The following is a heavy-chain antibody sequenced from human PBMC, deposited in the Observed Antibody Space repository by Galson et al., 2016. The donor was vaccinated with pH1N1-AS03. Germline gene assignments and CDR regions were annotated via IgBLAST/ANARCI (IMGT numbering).Heavy chain of an antibody. D-gene: IGHD5-18*01. J-gene: IGHJ3*02. CDR2: IYYTGST. CDR3: ARLWIQPSQRGAFDI. CDR1: GGSVISDTYY. Sequence: LTCTVSGGSVISDTYYWSWIRQPPGKGLEWIGYIYYTGSTYYNPSLKSRVTISVDTSKNQFSLKLSSVTAADTAVYYCARLWIQPSQRGAFDIWGQGTMVTVSS. V-gene: IGHV4-61*01.